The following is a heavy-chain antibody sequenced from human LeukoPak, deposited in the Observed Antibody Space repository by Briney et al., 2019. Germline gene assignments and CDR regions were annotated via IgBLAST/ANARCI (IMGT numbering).Heavy chain of an antibody. D-gene: IGHD3-10*01. CDR3: ARVRNYMVRGVLYYFDY. CDR1: GGSISSSNW. Sequence: PSETLSLTCTVSGGSISSSNWWSWVRQPPGKGLEWIGEIYHSGSTNYNPSLKSRVTISVDKSKNQFSLKLSSVTAADTAVYYCARVRNYMVRGVLYYFDYWGQGTLVTVSS. CDR2: IYHSGST. J-gene: IGHJ4*02. V-gene: IGHV4-4*02.